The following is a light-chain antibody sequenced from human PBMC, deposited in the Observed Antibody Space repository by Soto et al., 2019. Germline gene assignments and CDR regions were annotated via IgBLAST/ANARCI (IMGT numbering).Light chain of an antibody. CDR1: QSVSSSY. CDR3: QQYGSSPV. V-gene: IGKV3-20*01. J-gene: IGKJ3*01. CDR2: GAS. Sequence: EIVLTQFTGTLSLSPGERATLSCRASQSVSSSYLAWYQQKPGQAPRLLIYGASSRATGIPDRFSGSGSGTDFTLTISRLEPEDFAVYYCQQYGSSPVFGPGTKVDIK.